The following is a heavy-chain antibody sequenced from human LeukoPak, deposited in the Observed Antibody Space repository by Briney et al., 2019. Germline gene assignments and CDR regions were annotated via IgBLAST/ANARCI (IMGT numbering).Heavy chain of an antibody. D-gene: IGHD3-10*01. CDR1: GYTFTSYW. CDR2: IYPDDADT. CDR3: ARLGGDTYYFGSASYPNWYFDL. J-gene: IGHJ2*01. Sequence: GESLKISCQASGYTFTSYWIGWVRQMPGERLECMGIIYPDDADTTYSPSFQGQVTISADKSFSTAYLQWSSLKASDTAIYYCARLGGDTYYFGSASYPNWYFDLWGRGTLVTVSS. V-gene: IGHV5-51*01.